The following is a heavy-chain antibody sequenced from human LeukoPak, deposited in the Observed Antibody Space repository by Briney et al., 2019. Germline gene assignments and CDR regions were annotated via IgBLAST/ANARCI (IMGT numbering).Heavy chain of an antibody. D-gene: IGHD5-12*01. V-gene: IGHV1-18*01. Sequence: ASVKASCKASGYTFTSYGISWVRQAPGQGVECRGWISAYNGNTNSAQKLQGRGTMSPDTSTSTAYMELRSLRSDDTDGYCCARGGYSGYGEAFDIWRQGTIATVSS. CDR3: ARGGYSGYGEAFDI. CDR1: GYTFTSYG. CDR2: ISAYNGNT. J-gene: IGHJ3*02.